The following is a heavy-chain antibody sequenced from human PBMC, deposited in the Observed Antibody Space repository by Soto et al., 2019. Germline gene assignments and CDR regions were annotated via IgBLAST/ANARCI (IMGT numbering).Heavy chain of an antibody. Sequence: SETLSLTCTVSGGSISSGDYYWSRIRQPPGKGLEWIGYIYYSGSTYYNPSLKSRVTISVDTSKNQFSLKLSSVTAADTAVYYCARSGVYSGYDVYYYGMDVWGQGTTVTVSS. CDR3: ARSGVYSGYDVYYYGMDV. CDR1: GGSISSGDYY. J-gene: IGHJ6*02. V-gene: IGHV4-30-4*01. D-gene: IGHD5-12*01. CDR2: IYYSGST.